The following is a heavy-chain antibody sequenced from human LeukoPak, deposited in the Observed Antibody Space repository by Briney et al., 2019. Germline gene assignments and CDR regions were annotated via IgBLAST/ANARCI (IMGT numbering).Heavy chain of an antibody. D-gene: IGHD3-10*01. J-gene: IGHJ4*02. CDR1: GLTFSNHW. CDR3: ARRFGELVDY. CDR2: IWYDGSNK. Sequence: PGGSLRLSCVASGLTFSNHWMNWVRQAPGKGLEWVAVIWYDGSNKYYGDSVKGRFTISRDNSKNTLYLQMNSLRAEDTAVYYCARRFGELVDYWGQGTLVTVSS. V-gene: IGHV3-33*08.